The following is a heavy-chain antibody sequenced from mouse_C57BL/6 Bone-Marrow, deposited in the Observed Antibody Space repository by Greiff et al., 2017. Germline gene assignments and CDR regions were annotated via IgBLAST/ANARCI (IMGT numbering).Heavy chain of an antibody. V-gene: IGHV1-62-2*01. Sequence: QVQLQQSGAELVKPGASVKLSCKASGYTFTEYTIHWVKQRSGQGLEWIGWFYPGSGSIKYNEKIKDKATLTADNSSSTVYMELSRLNSEDAAVYFGARHEMGYYGSSAWFAYWGQGTLVTVSA. CDR3: ARHEMGYYGSSAWFAY. CDR2: FYPGSGSI. D-gene: IGHD1-1*01. J-gene: IGHJ3*01. CDR1: GYTFTEYT.